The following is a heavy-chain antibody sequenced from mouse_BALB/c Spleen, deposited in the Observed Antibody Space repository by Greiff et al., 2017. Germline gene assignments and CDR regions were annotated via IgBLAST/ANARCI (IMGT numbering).Heavy chain of an antibody. CDR3: ARDWYYGFDY. Sequence: VHVKQSGAELVKPGASVKLSCTASGFNIKDTYMHWVKQRPEQGLEWIGRIDPANGNTKYDPKFQGKATITADTSSNTAYLQLSSLTSEDTAVYYCARDWYYGFDYWCQGTTLTVSS. J-gene: IGHJ2*01. CDR1: GFNIKDTY. CDR2: IDPANGNT. D-gene: IGHD1-1*01. V-gene: IGHV14-3*02.